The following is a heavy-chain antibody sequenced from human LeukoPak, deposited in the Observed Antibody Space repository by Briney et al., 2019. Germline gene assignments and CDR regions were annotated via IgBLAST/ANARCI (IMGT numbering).Heavy chain of an antibody. CDR2: IIPIFGTA. D-gene: IGHD2-15*01. J-gene: IGHJ6*03. V-gene: IGHV1-69*05. Sequence: SVKVSCKASGGTFSSYAISWVRQAPGQGLEWMGGIIPIFGTANYAQKFQGRVTITTDESTSTAYMELSSLRSEDTAVYYCARTPPYYYYMDVWGKGTTVTVSS. CDR1: GGTFSSYA. CDR3: ARTPPYYYYMDV.